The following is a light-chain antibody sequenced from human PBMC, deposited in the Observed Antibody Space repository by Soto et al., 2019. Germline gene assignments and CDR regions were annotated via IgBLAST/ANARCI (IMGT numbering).Light chain of an antibody. CDR3: QKGHSIQLN. V-gene: IGKV3-11*01. CDR1: QSVDGY. Sequence: EIVLTQSPGTLSLSPGERATLSCMASQSVDGYLAWYQQKPGQAPRLLIYDASRRETGIPARFSGRGSGTNFTLTISNLQPEDFATYYCQKGHSIQLNCGGGNRGDIK. CDR2: DAS. J-gene: IGKJ4*01.